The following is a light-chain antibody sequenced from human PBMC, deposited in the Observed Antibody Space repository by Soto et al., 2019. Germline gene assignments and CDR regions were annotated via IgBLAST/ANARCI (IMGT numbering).Light chain of an antibody. J-gene: IGKJ5*01. Sequence: DIQMTQSPXTXSXXVXXXVXXTXXASQGISSYLAWYQQKPGKAPKLLMYAASTLQRGVPSRFSGSGSGTEFTLAISSLQPEDFATYYCELFNDYPITFGHGTRLEIK. CDR2: AAS. CDR1: QGISSY. V-gene: IGKV1-9*01. CDR3: ELFNDYPIT.